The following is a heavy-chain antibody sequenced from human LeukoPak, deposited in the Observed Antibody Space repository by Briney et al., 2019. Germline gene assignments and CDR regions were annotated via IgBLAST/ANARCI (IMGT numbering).Heavy chain of an antibody. V-gene: IGHV4-39*01. Sequence: ETLSLTCTVSGGSISGSSYCWGWIRQPPGKGLEWIGSIYYSGSTYYNPSLKSRVTISVDTSKNQFSLKLSSVTAADTAVYYCARLSTATPHAFDIWGQGTMVTVSS. CDR1: GGSISGSSYC. CDR3: ARLSTATPHAFDI. J-gene: IGHJ3*02. D-gene: IGHD4-17*01. CDR2: IYYSGST.